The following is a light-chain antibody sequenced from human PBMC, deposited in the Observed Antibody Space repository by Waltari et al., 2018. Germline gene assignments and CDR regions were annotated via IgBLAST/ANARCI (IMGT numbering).Light chain of an antibody. CDR3: QSYDSSLSAPVV. CDR2: GNS. V-gene: IGLV1-40*01. CDR1: SSNIGAGYA. Sequence: QSVLTQPPSVSGAPGQRVTISCTGSSSNIGAGYAVHWYQQLPGTAPKLPIYGNSNRPSGVPDRFSGSKSGTSASLAITGLQAEDEADYYCQSYDSSLSAPVVFGGGTKLTVL. J-gene: IGLJ2*01.